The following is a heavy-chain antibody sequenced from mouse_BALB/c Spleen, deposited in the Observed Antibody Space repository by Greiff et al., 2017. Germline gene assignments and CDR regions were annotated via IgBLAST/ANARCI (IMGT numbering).Heavy chain of an antibody. V-gene: IGHV3-2*02. CDR1: GYSITSDYA. CDR2: ISYSGST. J-gene: IGHJ2*01. Sequence: EVQRVESGPGLVKPSQSLSLTCTVTGYSITSDYAWNWIRQFPGNKLEWMGYISYSGSTSYNPSLKSRISITRDTSKNQFFLQLNSVTTEDTATYYCARRETATQFDYWGQGTTLTVSS. CDR3: ARRETATQFDY. D-gene: IGHD1-2*01.